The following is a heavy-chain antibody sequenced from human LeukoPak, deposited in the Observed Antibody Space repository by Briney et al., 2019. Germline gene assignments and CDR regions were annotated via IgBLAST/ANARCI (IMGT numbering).Heavy chain of an antibody. CDR2: INPNSGGT. V-gene: IGHV1-2*02. CDR1: GYTFTGYY. CDR3: ASSPGRTTVTTLYFDY. J-gene: IGHJ4*02. Sequence: ASVKVSCKASGYTFTGYYMHWVRQAPGQGLEWMGWINPNSGGTNYAQKFQGRVTMTRDTSISTAYMELSRLRSDDTAVYYCASSPGRTTVTTLYFDYWGQGTLVTVSS. D-gene: IGHD4-17*01.